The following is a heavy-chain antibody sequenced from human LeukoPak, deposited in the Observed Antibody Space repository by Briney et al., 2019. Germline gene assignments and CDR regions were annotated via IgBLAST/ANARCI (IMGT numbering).Heavy chain of an antibody. D-gene: IGHD2-2*03. CDR1: GFTFSSYA. CDR2: ISYDGSNK. Sequence: WGSLRLSCAASGFTFSSYAMHWVRQAPGKGLEWVAVISYDGSNKYYADSVKGRFTISRDNSKNTLYLQMNSLRAEDTAVYYCATQVDIVVVPAANDYWGQGTLVTVSS. V-gene: IGHV3-30-3*01. J-gene: IGHJ4*02. CDR3: ATQVDIVVVPAANDY.